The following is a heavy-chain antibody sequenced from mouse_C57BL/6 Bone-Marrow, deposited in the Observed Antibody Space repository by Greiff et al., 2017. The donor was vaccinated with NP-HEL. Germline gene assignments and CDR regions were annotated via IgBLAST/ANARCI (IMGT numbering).Heavy chain of an antibody. J-gene: IGHJ4*01. CDR2: IYPGSGST. D-gene: IGHD1-1*01. CDR1: GYTFTSYW. V-gene: IGHV1-55*01. CDR3: ARGITTVVATSLYYAMDY. Sequence: QVQLQQPGAELVKPGASVKMSCKASGYTFTSYWITWVKQRPGQGLEWIGDIYPGSGSTNYNEKFKSKATLTVDTSSSTAYMQLSSLTSEDSAVYYCARGITTVVATSLYYAMDYWGQGTSVTVSS.